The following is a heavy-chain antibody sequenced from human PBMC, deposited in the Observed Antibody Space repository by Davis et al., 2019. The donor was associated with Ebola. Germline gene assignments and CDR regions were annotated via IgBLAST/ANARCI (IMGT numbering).Heavy chain of an antibody. J-gene: IGHJ4*02. V-gene: IGHV5-51*01. CDR3: ARHGIRGGYVNY. D-gene: IGHD2-15*01. CDR1: GYSFTSYW. CDR2: IYPGDSDT. Sequence: MVSCKGSGYSFTSYWIGCVRQMPGKGLEWMGIIYPGDSDTRYSPSFQGQVTISADKSISTAYLQWSSLMASDTAMYYCARHGIRGGYVNYWGQGTLVTVSS.